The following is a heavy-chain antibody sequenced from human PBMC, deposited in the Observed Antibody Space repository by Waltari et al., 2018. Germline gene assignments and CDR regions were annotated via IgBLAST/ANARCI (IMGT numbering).Heavy chain of an antibody. CDR3: VRDFDWGPDY. D-gene: IGHD3-9*01. Sequence: QVQLVQSGAEVMKPGASVKVSCKTSGYSFSDHYLHWVRQAPGQGLDWMGWIKPDSGVTYYAQGFQGRVTLTGDMSISTVYMDFSSLTSDDTAIYYCVRDFDWGPDYWGQGTLVTVSS. V-gene: IGHV1-2*02. CDR1: GYSFSDHY. J-gene: IGHJ4*02. CDR2: IKPDSGVT.